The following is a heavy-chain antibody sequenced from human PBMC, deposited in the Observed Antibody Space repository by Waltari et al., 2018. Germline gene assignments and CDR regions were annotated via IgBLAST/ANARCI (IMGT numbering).Heavy chain of an antibody. Sequence: QVQLQESGPGLVKPSETLSLTCTVSGGSISSYYWSWIRQPPGKGLEWIGFIYYSGSTNYNPSLKSRVTISVDTSKNQFSLKLSSVTAADTAVYYCASGLWSGYSPFDYWGQGTLVTVSS. D-gene: IGHD3-3*01. J-gene: IGHJ4*02. CDR1: GGSISSYY. V-gene: IGHV4-59*08. CDR3: ASGLWSGYSPFDY. CDR2: IYYSGST.